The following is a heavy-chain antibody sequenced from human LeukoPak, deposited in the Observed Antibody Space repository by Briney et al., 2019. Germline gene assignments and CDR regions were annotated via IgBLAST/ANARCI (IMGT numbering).Heavy chain of an antibody. J-gene: IGHJ6*04. CDR3: AKGPRSSWYHYGMDV. CDR2: ISGRGDYT. D-gene: IGHD6-13*01. Sequence: GGSLRLSCAASGFTFSTYVMAWVRQAPGQGLEWVSVISGRGDYTYYADSMKGRFTISRDNSKNSLFLQMNSLRAENTAVYYCAKGPRSSWYHYGMDVWGKGTTVTVSS. V-gene: IGHV3-23*01. CDR1: GFTFSTYV.